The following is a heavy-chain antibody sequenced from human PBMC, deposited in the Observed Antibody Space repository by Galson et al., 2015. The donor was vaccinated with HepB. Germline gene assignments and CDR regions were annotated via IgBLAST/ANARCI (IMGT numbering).Heavy chain of an antibody. V-gene: IGHV4-59*01. J-gene: IGHJ4*02. CDR2: VYYSGST. Sequence: SETLSLTCNVSGGSISSYYWSWIRQPPGKGLEWIGYVYYSGSTNYNPSLKSRVTISVDTSKNQLSLKLRSVTASDTAVYYCARGDGDYSYYFDYWGQGTLVTVSS. CDR1: GGSISSYY. D-gene: IGHD4-17*01. CDR3: ARGDGDYSYYFDY.